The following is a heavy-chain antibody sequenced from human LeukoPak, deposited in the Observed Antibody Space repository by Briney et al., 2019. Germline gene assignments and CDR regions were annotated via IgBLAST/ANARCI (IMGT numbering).Heavy chain of an antibody. CDR1: GGSISSYY. J-gene: IGHJ4*02. CDR3: ASSLLADCTNGVCRNNVDRKHFDY. D-gene: IGHD2-8*01. Sequence: PSETLSLTCTVSGGSISSYYWSWIRQPPGKGLEWIGYIYYSGSTNYNPSLTSRVTISVDTSKNQFSLKLSSVTAADTAVYYCASSLLADCTNGVCRNNVDRKHFDYWGQGTLVTVSS. CDR2: IYYSGST. V-gene: IGHV4-59*08.